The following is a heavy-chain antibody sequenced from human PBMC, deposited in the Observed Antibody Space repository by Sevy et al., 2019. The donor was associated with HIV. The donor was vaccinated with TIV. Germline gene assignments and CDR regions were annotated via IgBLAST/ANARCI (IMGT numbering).Heavy chain of an antibody. CDR2: ISSSSNYI. CDR1: GFTFSNYN. D-gene: IGHD2-15*01. Sequence: GGSLRLSCAASGFTFSNYNMNWVRQAPGKGLEWVSSISSSSNYISYADSMKGRFTISRDNAKNSLYLQMNSLRAEDTAVYYCARVVAYCSGGSCFPGYYYGMDVWGQGTMVTVSS. CDR3: ARVVAYCSGGSCFPGYYYGMDV. V-gene: IGHV3-21*01. J-gene: IGHJ6*02.